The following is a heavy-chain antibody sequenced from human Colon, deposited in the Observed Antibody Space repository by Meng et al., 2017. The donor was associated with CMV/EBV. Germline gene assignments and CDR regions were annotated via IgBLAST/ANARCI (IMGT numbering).Heavy chain of an antibody. J-gene: IGHJ4*02. D-gene: IGHD2-2*01. Sequence: GGSLRLSCTASGFTIRSYWVHWCRQAPGKGLVWVSRSNKDGGSITYADFVEGRFTISRDNAKNTLYLQMDSLRVEDTAVYYCARDGFDTSSYDYWGQGALVTVSS. CDR2: SNKDGGSI. V-gene: IGHV3-74*03. CDR1: GFTIRSYW. CDR3: ARDGFDTSSYDY.